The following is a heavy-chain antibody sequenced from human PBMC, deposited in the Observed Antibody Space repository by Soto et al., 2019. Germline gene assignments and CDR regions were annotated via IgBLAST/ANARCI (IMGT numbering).Heavy chain of an antibody. CDR1: GESLSAYY. CDR3: ARGTVYVPFLFTCLDV. J-gene: IGHJ6*02. CDR2: INQSGST. D-gene: IGHD3-10*02. Sequence: SETLSLTCAVYGESLSAYYWTWIRHPPGKGLEWIGEINQSGSTNYNPSLKSRVTMSADTSKKHFSLRVTSVTAADTAVYYCARGTVYVPFLFTCLDVWGQGTTVSGS. V-gene: IGHV4-34*01.